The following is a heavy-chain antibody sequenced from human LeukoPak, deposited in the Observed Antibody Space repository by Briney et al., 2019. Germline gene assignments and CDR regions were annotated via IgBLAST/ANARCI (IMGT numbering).Heavy chain of an antibody. Sequence: ASVKVSCKASGGTFSSYTISWVRQAPAQGLEWMGRIIPILGIANYAQKFQGRVTITADKSTSTAYMELSSLRSEDTAVYYCARAWVVGPAAIDYYYMDVWGKGTTVTVSS. D-gene: IGHD2-2*02. CDR2: IIPILGIA. CDR3: ARAWVVGPAAIDYYYMDV. V-gene: IGHV1-69*02. CDR1: GGTFSSYT. J-gene: IGHJ6*03.